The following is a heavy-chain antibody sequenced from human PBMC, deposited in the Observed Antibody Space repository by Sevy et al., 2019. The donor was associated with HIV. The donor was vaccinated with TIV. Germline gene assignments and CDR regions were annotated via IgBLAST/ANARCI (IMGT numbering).Heavy chain of an antibody. CDR3: ATESGTY. Sequence: GESLKISCAASGFTFNHAWMSWVRQAPGKGLEWVGRMRSKPDGGTTDFAAPVKGRFTMSRDDSKYTLYLQMNSLKSEDTAMYYCATESGTYWGQGTLVTVSS. V-gene: IGHV3-15*01. CDR2: MRSKPDGGTT. CDR1: GFTFNHAW. J-gene: IGHJ4*02. D-gene: IGHD1-1*01.